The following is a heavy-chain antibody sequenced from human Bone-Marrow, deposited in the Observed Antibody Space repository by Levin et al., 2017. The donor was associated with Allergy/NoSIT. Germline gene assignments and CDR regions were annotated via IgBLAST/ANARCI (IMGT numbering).Heavy chain of an antibody. CDR2: IYHSGST. Sequence: SQTLSLTCAVSGGSISSGGYSWSWIRQPPGKGLEWIGYIYHSGSTYYNPSLKSRVTISVDRSKNQFSLKLSSVTAADTAVYYCARGEIANNWFDPWGQGTLVTVSS. CDR3: ARGEIANNWFDP. D-gene: IGHD2-21*01. CDR1: GGSISSGGYS. J-gene: IGHJ5*02. V-gene: IGHV4-30-2*01.